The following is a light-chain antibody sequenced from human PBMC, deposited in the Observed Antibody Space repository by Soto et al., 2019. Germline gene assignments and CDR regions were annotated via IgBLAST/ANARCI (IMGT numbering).Light chain of an antibody. V-gene: IGLV1-40*01. Sequence: QLVLTQPPSVSGAPGQRVTISCTGSYSNIGPGYEVHWYQQIPGTAPKLLISGHNNRPSGVPDRFCGSESGTSASLTIIRLQAEDEADYHCQSYDSSLSGSGVFVGGTKLTVL. J-gene: IGLJ3*02. CDR1: YSNIGPGYE. CDR2: GHN. CDR3: QSYDSSLSGSGV.